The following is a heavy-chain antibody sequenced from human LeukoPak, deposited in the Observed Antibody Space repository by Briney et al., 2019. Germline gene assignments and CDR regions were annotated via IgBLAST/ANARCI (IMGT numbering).Heavy chain of an antibody. J-gene: IGHJ4*02. D-gene: IGHD4-17*01. CDR2: ISYDGSNK. V-gene: IGHV3-30-3*01. CDR3: ARGENGTDYGDNGPQQDPTLITHNY. CDR1: GFTFSSYA. Sequence: PGRSLRLSCAASGFTFSSYAMHWVRQAPGKGLEWVAVISYDGSNKYYADSVKGRFTISRDNSKNTLYLQMNSLRAGDTAVNYCARGENGTDYGDNGPQQDPTLITHNYWGQGTLVTVSS.